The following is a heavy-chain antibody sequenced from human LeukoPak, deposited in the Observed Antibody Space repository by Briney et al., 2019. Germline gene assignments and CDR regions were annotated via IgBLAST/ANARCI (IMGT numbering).Heavy chain of an antibody. CDR2: IYYSGST. Sequence: SETLSPTCTVSGGSISSYYWSWIRQPPGKGPEWIGYIYYSGSTNYNPSLKSRVTISVDTSKNQFSLKLSSVTAADTAVYYCARVPGGDYVRYYYYYYMDVWGKGTTVTVSS. CDR1: GGSISSYY. D-gene: IGHD4-17*01. V-gene: IGHV4-59*01. CDR3: ARVPGGDYVRYYYYYYMDV. J-gene: IGHJ6*03.